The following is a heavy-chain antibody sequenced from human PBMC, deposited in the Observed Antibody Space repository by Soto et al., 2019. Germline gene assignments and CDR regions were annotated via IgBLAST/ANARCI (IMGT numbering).Heavy chain of an antibody. CDR1: GFTFSNAW. J-gene: IGHJ4*02. CDR3: ARDLVDTAIPFPNHSPPFDY. D-gene: IGHD5-18*01. V-gene: IGHV3-15*07. Sequence: PGGSLRLSCAASGFTFSNAWINWVRQAPGKGLEWVGRIKSKTDGGTTDYAEPVKGRFAISRDDSNNMVYLQMNSLKIEDTAVYYCARDLVDTAIPFPNHSPPFDYWGQGTLVTVSS. CDR2: IKSKTDGGTT.